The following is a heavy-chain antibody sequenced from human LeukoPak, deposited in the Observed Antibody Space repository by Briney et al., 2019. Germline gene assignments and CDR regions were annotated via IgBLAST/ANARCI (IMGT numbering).Heavy chain of an antibody. CDR1: GFTFSNAW. V-gene: IGHV3-15*07. D-gene: IGHD5-18*01. Sequence: PGGSLRLSCAASGFTFSNAWMNWVRQAPGKGLEWVGRIKSKTDGGTTDYAAPVKGRFTISRDDSKNTLYLQMNSLKTEDTAVYYCTTDRPDTAINSFDYWGQGTLVTVSS. J-gene: IGHJ4*02. CDR3: TTDRPDTAINSFDY. CDR2: IKSKTDGGTT.